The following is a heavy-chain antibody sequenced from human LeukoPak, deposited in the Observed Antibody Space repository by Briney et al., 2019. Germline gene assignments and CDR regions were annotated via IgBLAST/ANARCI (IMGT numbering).Heavy chain of an antibody. CDR2: IYSSGNT. CDR3: ARGEGGRGSGRYLNPLYYYYYMDV. J-gene: IGHJ6*03. D-gene: IGHD3-10*01. CDR1: GGSISNYY. Sequence: SETLSLTCTVSGGSISNYYWSWLRQPAGKGLEWIGRIYSSGNTNYNPSLKSRVTISVDTSKNQFSLKLSSVTAADTAVYYCARGEGGRGSGRYLNPLYYYYYMDVWGKGTTVTISS. V-gene: IGHV4-4*07.